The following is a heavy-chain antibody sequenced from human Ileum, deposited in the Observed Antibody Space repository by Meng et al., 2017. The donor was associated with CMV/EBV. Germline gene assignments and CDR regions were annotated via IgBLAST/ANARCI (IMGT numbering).Heavy chain of an antibody. Sequence: GESLKISCAASGFTFVHYGMSWVRQAPGKGLEYVSAITWNGGSTDYADSVKGRFTISRDNAKNSLYLQMNSLRAEDTALYYCSRDNVDNEDGVWGQGTTVTVSS. CDR2: ITWNGGST. CDR1: GFTFVHYG. V-gene: IGHV3-20*04. CDR3: SRDNVDNEDGV. D-gene: IGHD5-12*01. J-gene: IGHJ6*02.